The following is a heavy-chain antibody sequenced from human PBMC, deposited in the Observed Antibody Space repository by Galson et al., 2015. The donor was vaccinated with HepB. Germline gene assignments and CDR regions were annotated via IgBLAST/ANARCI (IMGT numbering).Heavy chain of an antibody. Sequence: SVKVSCKASGYTFTDYVVNWVRKAPGQGLEWMGWMNTNTGKPTYAPGFAGRFVLSLDTSVTTAYLQISSLETDDTAVYYCARSPLRFLDWLPYYDYYYMDVWGEGTTVTVSS. CDR1: GYTFTDYV. CDR3: ARSPLRFLDWLPYYDYYYMDV. V-gene: IGHV7-4-1*02. D-gene: IGHD3-3*01. CDR2: MNTNTGKP. J-gene: IGHJ6*03.